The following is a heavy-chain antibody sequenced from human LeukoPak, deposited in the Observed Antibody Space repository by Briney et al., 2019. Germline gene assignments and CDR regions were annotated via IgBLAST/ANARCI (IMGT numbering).Heavy chain of an antibody. CDR2: ISAYNGNT. CDR1: GYTFTSYG. Sequence: ASVKVSCKASGYTFTSYGISWVRQAPGQGLEWMGWISAYNGNTNYAQKLQGRVTMTTDTSTSTAYMELRSLRSDDTAVYYCARDLSGYSYGHIDYWGQGTLVTVSS. J-gene: IGHJ4*02. CDR3: ARDLSGYSYGHIDY. D-gene: IGHD5-18*01. V-gene: IGHV1-18*01.